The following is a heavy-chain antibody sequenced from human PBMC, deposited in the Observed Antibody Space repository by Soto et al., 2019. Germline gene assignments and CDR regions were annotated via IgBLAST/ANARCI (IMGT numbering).Heavy chain of an antibody. J-gene: IGHJ4*02. V-gene: IGHV3-64*01. CDR3: ARGRNDFWSGYPFDY. Sequence: EVQLVESGGGLVQPGGSLRLSCAASGFTFSSYAMHWVRQAPGKGLEYVSAISSNGGSTYYANSVKGRFTISRDNSKNTLYLQMGSLRAEDMAVYYFARGRNDFWSGYPFDYWGQGTLVTVSS. CDR2: ISSNGGST. D-gene: IGHD3-3*01. CDR1: GFTFSSYA.